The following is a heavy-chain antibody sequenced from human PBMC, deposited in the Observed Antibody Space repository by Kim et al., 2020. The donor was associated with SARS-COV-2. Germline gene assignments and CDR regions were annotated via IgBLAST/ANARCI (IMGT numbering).Heavy chain of an antibody. CDR1: GGTFSSYA. CDR2: IIPIFGTA. D-gene: IGHD2-21*01. CDR3: ARDPIDLYYYYGMDV. J-gene: IGHJ6*02. V-gene: IGHV1-69*13. Sequence: SVKVSCKASGGTFSSYAISWVRQAPGLGLEWMGGIIPIFGTANYAQKFQGRVTITADESTSTAYMELSSLRSEDTAVYYCARDPIDLYYYYGMDVWGQGTTVTVSS.